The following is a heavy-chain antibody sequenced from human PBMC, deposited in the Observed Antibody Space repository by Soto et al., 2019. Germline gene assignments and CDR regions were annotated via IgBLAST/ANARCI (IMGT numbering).Heavy chain of an antibody. CDR1: GFTFSAYW. Sequence: EVQLVESGGGLVQPGGSLRLSCAASGFTFSAYWMSWVRQAPGKGLEWVANIKQDGSDKYYADSVNGRFTISRDNAKNSLHLQMNSLRDEDSAVYYCARDGVITFGGVIVLDYWGQGTLVTVSS. J-gene: IGHJ4*02. D-gene: IGHD3-16*02. CDR2: IKQDGSDK. CDR3: ARDGVITFGGVIVLDY. V-gene: IGHV3-7*01.